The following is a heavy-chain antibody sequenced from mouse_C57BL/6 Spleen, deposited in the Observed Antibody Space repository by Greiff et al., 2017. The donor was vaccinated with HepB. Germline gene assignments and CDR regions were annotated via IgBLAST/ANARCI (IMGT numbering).Heavy chain of an antibody. D-gene: IGHD4-1*01. CDR3: ARYNLGWFAY. J-gene: IGHJ3*01. CDR1: GFTFTDYY. CDR2: IRNKANGYTT. Sequence: EVQVVESGGGLVQPGGSLSLSCAASGFTFTDYYMSWVRQPPGKALEWLGFIRNKANGYTTEYSASVKGRFTISRDNSQSILYLQMNALRAEDSATYYCARYNLGWFAYWGQGTLVTVSA. V-gene: IGHV7-3*01.